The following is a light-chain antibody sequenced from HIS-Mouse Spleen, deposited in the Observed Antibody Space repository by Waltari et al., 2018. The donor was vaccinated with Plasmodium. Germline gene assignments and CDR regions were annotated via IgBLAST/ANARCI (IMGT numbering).Light chain of an antibody. J-gene: IGKJ3*01. CDR2: GAS. CDR3: QQYNNWSFT. Sequence: EIVMTQSPATLSVSPGERATLSCRASQSVSSNLAWYQQKPGQAPRLLIYGASTRATGIPACFSVSGSGTEFTLTISSLQSEDFAFYYCQQYNNWSFTFGPGTKVDIK. V-gene: IGKV3-15*01. CDR1: QSVSSN.